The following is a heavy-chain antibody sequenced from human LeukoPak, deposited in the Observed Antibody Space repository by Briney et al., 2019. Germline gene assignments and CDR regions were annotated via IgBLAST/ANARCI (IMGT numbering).Heavy chain of an antibody. Sequence: PSETLSLTCTVSGGSIRDYYCSWIRQSAGKGLEWIGRIYTNGITYYNPSPQSRVTMSLGTSENQFSLWLSSVTAADTAVYYCARVALYNGHDYFDYWGQGALVTVSS. D-gene: IGHD5-12*01. CDR1: GGSIRDYY. CDR2: IYTNGIT. CDR3: ARVALYNGHDYFDY. J-gene: IGHJ4*02. V-gene: IGHV4-4*07.